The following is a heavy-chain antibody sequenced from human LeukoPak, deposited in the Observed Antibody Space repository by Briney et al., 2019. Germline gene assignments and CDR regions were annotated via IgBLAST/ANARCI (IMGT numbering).Heavy chain of an antibody. J-gene: IGHJ3*02. CDR2: IYTTGST. CDR1: GGSISSYY. CDR3: ARTLYYSYFADDAFDI. V-gene: IGHV4-4*07. D-gene: IGHD4-11*01. Sequence: PETLSLTCTVSGGSISSYYCNWIRQPAEKGLEWIGRIYTTGSTNYNPSLKSRVTMSVDTSKSQFSLKLSSVTAADTAMYYCARTLYYSYFADDAFDIWGQGTMVTVSS.